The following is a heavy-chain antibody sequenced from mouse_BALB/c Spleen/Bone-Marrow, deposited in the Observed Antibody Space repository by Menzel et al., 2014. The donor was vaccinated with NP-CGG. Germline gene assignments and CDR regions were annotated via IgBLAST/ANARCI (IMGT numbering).Heavy chain of an antibody. J-gene: IGHJ3*01. V-gene: IGHV1S81*02. CDR2: INPGNGGT. CDR1: GYTFTNYY. D-gene: IGHD6-2*01. Sequence: QVQLQQSGAELVKPGASVKLSCKTSGYTFTNYYIYWVKQRPGQGLEWIGEINPGNGGTNFNERFKSKATLTVDKSSTTAYILLTSLTSEDSAVYYCARGSPYWDQGTLVTVSA. CDR3: ARGSPY.